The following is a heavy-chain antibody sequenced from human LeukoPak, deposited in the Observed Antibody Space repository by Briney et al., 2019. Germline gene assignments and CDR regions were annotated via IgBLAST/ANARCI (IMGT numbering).Heavy chain of an antibody. V-gene: IGHV1-24*01. D-gene: IGHD3-10*01. Sequence: ASVKVSCKVSGYTLTELSMHWVRQAPGKGLEWMGGFDPEDGETIYAQKFQGRVTMTEDTSTDTAYMELSSLRSEDTAVYYCATRVHYGSGNYYFDYWGQGTLVTVSS. CDR3: ATRVHYGSGNYYFDY. CDR1: GYTLTELS. CDR2: FDPEDGET. J-gene: IGHJ4*02.